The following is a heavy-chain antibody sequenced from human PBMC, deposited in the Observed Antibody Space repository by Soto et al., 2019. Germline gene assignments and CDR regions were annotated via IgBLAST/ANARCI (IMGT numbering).Heavy chain of an antibody. J-gene: IGHJ4*02. V-gene: IGHV4-39*01. CDR3: ARVTGGYSGYGDSFDY. CDR1: GGSISSSSYY. CDR2: IYYSGST. Sequence: PSETLSLTCTVSGGSISSSSYYWGWIRQPPGKGLEWIGSIYYSGSTYYKPSLKSRVTISVDTSKNQFSLKLSSVTAADTAVYYCARVTGGYSGYGDSFDYWGQGTLVTVSS. D-gene: IGHD5-12*01.